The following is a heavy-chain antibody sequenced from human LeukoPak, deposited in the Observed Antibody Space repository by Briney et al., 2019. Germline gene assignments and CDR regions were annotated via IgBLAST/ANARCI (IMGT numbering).Heavy chain of an antibody. CDR2: IYYSGST. J-gene: IGHJ4*02. CDR3: AKGGTYYDSSGYYFDYFDY. D-gene: IGHD3-22*01. Sequence: SETLSLTCTVTGGSISSYYWSWIRQPPGKGLEWIGYIYYSGSTNYNPSLKSRVTISVDTSKNQFSLKLSSVTAADTAVYYCAKGGTYYDSSGYYFDYFDYWGQGTLVTVSS. V-gene: IGHV4-59*01. CDR1: GGSISSYY.